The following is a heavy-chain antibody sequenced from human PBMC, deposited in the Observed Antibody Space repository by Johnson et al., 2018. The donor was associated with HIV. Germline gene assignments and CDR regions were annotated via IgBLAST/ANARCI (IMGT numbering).Heavy chain of an antibody. V-gene: IGHV3-9*01. CDR3: AKDQGWAIRTYYYDSSAPSGAFDI. J-gene: IGHJ3*02. CDR1: GFSFDDYG. CDR2: ISWNSGSI. D-gene: IGHD3-22*01. Sequence: VESGGGLVQPGRSLRLSCAASGFSFDDYGMHWVRQAPGKGLEWVSGISWNSGSIGYADSVQGRFTISRDNAKNTLYLQMNSLRAEDTALYYCAKDQGWAIRTYYYDSSAPSGAFDIWGQGTMVTVSS.